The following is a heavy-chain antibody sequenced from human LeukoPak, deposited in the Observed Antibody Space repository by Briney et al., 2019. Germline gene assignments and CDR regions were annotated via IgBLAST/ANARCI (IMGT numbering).Heavy chain of an antibody. CDR1: GYTFTGYY. J-gene: IGHJ5*02. V-gene: IGHV1-2*02. CDR2: INPNSGGT. D-gene: IGHD3-9*01. Sequence: RASVKVSCKASGYTFTGYYMHWVRQAPGQGLEWMGWINPNSGGTNCAQKFQGRVTMTRDTSISTAYMELSRLRSDDTAVYYCARNFPYYDILTGYTNWFDPWGQGTLVTVSS. CDR3: ARNFPYYDILTGYTNWFDP.